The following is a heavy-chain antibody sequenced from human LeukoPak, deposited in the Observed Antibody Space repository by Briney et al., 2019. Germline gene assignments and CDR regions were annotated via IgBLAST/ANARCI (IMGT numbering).Heavy chain of an antibody. CDR1: GYTFTSYG. CDR2: ISAYNGNT. Sequence: ASVKVSCKASGYTFTSYGISWVRQAPGQGLEWMGWISAYNGNTNYAQKLQGRVTMTTDTSTSTAYMDLRSLRSDDTAVYYCVRNRGHRLVGPTNYFDYWGQGTLVTVSS. J-gene: IGHJ4*02. CDR3: VRNRGHRLVGPTNYFDY. D-gene: IGHD1-26*01. V-gene: IGHV1-18*01.